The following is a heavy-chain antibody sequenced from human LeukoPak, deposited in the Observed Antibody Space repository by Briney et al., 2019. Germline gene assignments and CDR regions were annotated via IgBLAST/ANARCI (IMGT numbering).Heavy chain of an antibody. CDR3: SKDSYGGWESYYLYSVDV. V-gene: IGHV3-9*03. Sequence: GGSLRLSCAASGFTLDDYAMHWVGQTPGKGLEGVSGIGWYGGRIGPADSVKGRFTISRDNAKNSLYLQMSSLRVEDMAFYYWSKDSYGGWESYYLYSVDVWGQGTMVTVSS. CDR1: GFTLDDYA. J-gene: IGHJ3*01. CDR2: IGWYGGRI. D-gene: IGHD3-10*01.